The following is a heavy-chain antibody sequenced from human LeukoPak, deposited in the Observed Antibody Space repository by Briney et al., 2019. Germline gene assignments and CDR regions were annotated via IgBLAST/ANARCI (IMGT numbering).Heavy chain of an antibody. D-gene: IGHD6-13*01. Sequence: SETLSLTCTVSGGSISSSSYYWGWIRQPPGKGLEWIGSIYYSGSTYYNPSLKSRVTISVDTSKNQFSLKLSSVTAADTAAYYCARCVQQLPDYWGQGTLVTVSS. V-gene: IGHV4-39*01. J-gene: IGHJ4*02. CDR3: ARCVQQLPDY. CDR2: IYYSGST. CDR1: GGSISSSSYY.